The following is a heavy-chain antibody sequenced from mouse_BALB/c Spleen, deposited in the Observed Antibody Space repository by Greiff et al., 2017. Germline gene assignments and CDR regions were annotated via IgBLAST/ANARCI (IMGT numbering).Heavy chain of an antibody. CDR3: ARRSTMITTGDAMDY. Sequence: DVQLVESGGDLVKPGGSLKLSCAASGFTFSSYGMSWVRQTPDKRLEWVATISSGGSYTYYPDSVKGRFTISRDNAKNTLYLQMSSLKSEDTAMYYCARRSTMITTGDAMDYWGQGTSVTVSS. J-gene: IGHJ4*01. CDR2: ISSGGSYT. D-gene: IGHD2-4*01. CDR1: GFTFSSYG. V-gene: IGHV5-6*02.